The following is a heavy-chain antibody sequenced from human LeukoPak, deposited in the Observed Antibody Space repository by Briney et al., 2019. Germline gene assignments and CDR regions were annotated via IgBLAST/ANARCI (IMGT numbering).Heavy chain of an antibody. D-gene: IGHD6-13*01. Sequence: GGSLRLSCAASGFTFSSYSMNWVRQAPGQGLEWVSSISSSSSYIYYADSVKGRFTISRDNAKNSLYLQMNSLRAEDTAVYYCARGAYSSSWYDPWGQGTLVTVSS. CDR1: GFTFSSYS. J-gene: IGHJ5*02. V-gene: IGHV3-21*01. CDR3: ARGAYSSSWYDP. CDR2: ISSSSSYI.